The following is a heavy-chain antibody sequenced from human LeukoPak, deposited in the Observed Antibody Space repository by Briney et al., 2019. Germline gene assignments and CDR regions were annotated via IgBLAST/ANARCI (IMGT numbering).Heavy chain of an antibody. CDR3: ATTGVGYFDWLLWNY. Sequence: ASVKVSCKVSGYTLTELSMHWVRQAPGKGLEWMGGFDPEDGETIYAQKFQGRVTMTEDTSTDTAYMELSSLRSEDTAVYYCATTGVGYFDWLLWNYWGQGTLVTVSS. CDR2: FDPEDGET. J-gene: IGHJ4*02. CDR1: GYTLTELS. V-gene: IGHV1-24*01. D-gene: IGHD3-9*01.